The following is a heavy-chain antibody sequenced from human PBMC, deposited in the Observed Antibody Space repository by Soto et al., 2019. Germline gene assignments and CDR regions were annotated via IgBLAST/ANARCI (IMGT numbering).Heavy chain of an antibody. CDR3: ARVRRNDASDYYGMDL. J-gene: IGHJ6*02. Sequence: GGSLRLSCAASGFSFSTSTMNCVRQAPGKGLEWVSYISSGSTAIYYADSVRGRFTISRDNGKNSLYLQMNSVRDEDTAVYYSARVRRNDASDYYGMDLWGQGTTVTGSS. V-gene: IGHV3-48*02. CDR1: GFSFSTST. CDR2: ISSGSTAI. D-gene: IGHD1-1*01.